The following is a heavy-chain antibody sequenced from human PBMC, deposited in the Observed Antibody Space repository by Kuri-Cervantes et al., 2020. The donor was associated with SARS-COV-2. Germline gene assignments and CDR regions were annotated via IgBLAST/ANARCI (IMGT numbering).Heavy chain of an antibody. CDR2: ISSSSSYI. J-gene: IGHJ4*02. CDR3: TTLIDY. Sequence: GGSLRLSCAASGFTFSSYSMNWVCQAPGKGLEWVSSISSSSSYIYYADSVKGRFTISRDDSKNMAYLQMNSLKTEDTAVYYCTTLIDYWGQGALVTVSS. CDR1: GFTFSSYS. V-gene: IGHV3-21*04.